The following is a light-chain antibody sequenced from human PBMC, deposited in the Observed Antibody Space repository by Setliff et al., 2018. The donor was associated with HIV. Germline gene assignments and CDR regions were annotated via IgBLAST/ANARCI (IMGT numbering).Light chain of an antibody. V-gene: IGLV2-14*01. CDR3: SSYASSSTLYV. J-gene: IGLJ1*01. CDR2: EVS. CDR1: SSDVGGYNY. Sequence: QSALTQPASVSGSPGQSITISCTGTSSDVGGYNYVSWYQQHPGKAPKLMIYEVSNRPSGVSNRFSGSKSGNTASLTISGLQAEDEADCYCSSYASSSTLYVFGTGTKAPS.